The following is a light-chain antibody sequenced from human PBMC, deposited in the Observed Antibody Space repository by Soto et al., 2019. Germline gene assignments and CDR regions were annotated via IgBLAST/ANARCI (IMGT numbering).Light chain of an antibody. Sequence: QSALTQPASVSGSPGQSITISCTGTSSDVGSYNLVSWYQQHPGKAPKLMTYEGSKRPSGVSNRFSGSKSGNTASLTISGLQAEDEADYYCCSYAGSSPYVFGTGTKLTVL. CDR2: EGS. J-gene: IGLJ1*01. CDR3: CSYAGSSPYV. CDR1: SSDVGSYNL. V-gene: IGLV2-23*01.